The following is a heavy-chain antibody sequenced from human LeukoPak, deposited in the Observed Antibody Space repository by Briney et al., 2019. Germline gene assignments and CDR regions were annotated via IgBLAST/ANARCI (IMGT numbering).Heavy chain of an antibody. Sequence: SQTLSLTCTVSGGSISSGDYYRSWIRQPPGKGLEWIGYIYYSGSTYYNPSLKSRVTISVDTSKNQFSLKLSSATAADTAVYYCARDYSSSNYYYYYMDVWGKGTTVTVSS. J-gene: IGHJ6*03. CDR1: GGSISSGDYY. CDR3: ARDYSSSNYYYYYMDV. CDR2: IYYSGST. D-gene: IGHD6-6*01. V-gene: IGHV4-30-4*08.